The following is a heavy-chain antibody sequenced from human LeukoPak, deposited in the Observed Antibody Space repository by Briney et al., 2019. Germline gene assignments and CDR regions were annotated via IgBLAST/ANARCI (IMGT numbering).Heavy chain of an antibody. D-gene: IGHD2-2*01. CDR1: GITFSNYV. Sequence: PGGSLRLSCAASGITFSNYVMSWVRQAPGKGLEWVSVISASGGSTYNADSVKGRFTISRDNSKNTLYLQMNSLRVEDTAVYYCAKGILGCSSTSCYCYMDVWGKGTTVTVSS. CDR2: ISASGGST. CDR3: AKGILGCSSTSCYCYMDV. J-gene: IGHJ6*03. V-gene: IGHV3-23*01.